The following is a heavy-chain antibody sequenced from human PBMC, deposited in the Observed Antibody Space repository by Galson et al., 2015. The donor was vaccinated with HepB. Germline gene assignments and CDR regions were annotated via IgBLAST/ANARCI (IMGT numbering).Heavy chain of an antibody. D-gene: IGHD3-22*01. CDR1: GFTFSSYS. J-gene: IGHJ4*02. V-gene: IGHV3-21*01. CDR2: ISSSSSYI. Sequence: SLRLSCAASGFTFSSYSMNWVRQAPGKGLEWVSSISSSSSYIYYADSVKGRFTISRDNAKNSLYLQMNSLRAEDTAVYYCARALDYYDSSGYYSRDWGQGTLVTVSS. CDR3: ARALDYYDSSGYYSRD.